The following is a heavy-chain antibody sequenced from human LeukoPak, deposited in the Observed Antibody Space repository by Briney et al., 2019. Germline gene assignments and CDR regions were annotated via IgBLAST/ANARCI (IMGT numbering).Heavy chain of an antibody. J-gene: IGHJ5*02. Sequence: EALKISCKGSGYSFTSYWIGLVRQVPGKGIEWMWIIYPGDSDTRYSPSFQGQVTISADKSISTAYLQWSSLKASDTAMYYCARRGYYDTNWFDPWGQGTLVTVSS. CDR2: IYPGDSDT. V-gene: IGHV5-51*01. CDR3: ARRGYYDTNWFDP. D-gene: IGHD3-22*01. CDR1: GYSFTSYW.